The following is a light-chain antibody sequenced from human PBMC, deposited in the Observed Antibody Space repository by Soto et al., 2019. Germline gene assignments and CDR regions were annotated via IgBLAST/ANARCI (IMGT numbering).Light chain of an antibody. CDR2: DVS. J-gene: IGLJ1*01. Sequence: QSALTQPASVSGSPGQSITISCTGTSSDVGAYNYVSWYQQHPGKAPKLMIFDVSNRPSGVSNRFSGSKSGNTASLTISGLQADDEAEYYCSSYTYSITRVFVFGTGTKLTVL. CDR3: SSYTYSITRVFV. V-gene: IGLV2-14*03. CDR1: SSDVGAYNY.